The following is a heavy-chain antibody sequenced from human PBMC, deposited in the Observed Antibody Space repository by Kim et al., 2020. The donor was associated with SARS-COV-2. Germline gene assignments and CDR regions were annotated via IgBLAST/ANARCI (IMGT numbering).Heavy chain of an antibody. Sequence: ASVKVSCKASGYTFTSYGISWVRQAPGQGLEWMGWISAYNGNTNYAQKLQGRVTMTTDTSTSTAYMELRSLRSDDTAVYYCARSGAGQWLATYGMDVWGQGTTVTVSS. CDR3: ARSGAGQWLATYGMDV. CDR1: GYTFTSYG. J-gene: IGHJ6*02. CDR2: ISAYNGNT. D-gene: IGHD6-19*01. V-gene: IGHV1-18*01.